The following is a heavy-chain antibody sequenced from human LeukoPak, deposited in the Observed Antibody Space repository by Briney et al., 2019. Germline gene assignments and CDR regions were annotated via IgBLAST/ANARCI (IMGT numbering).Heavy chain of an antibody. Sequence: GGSLRLSCAASGFTFDDYAMHWVRQAPGKGLEWVSGISWNSGSIGYADSVKGRFTISRDNAKNSLYLQMNSLRAKDMALYYCAKSSLGMATMRGYYFDYWGQGTLVTVSS. CDR3: AKSSLGMATMRGYYFDY. J-gene: IGHJ4*02. CDR2: ISWNSGSI. CDR1: GFTFDDYA. D-gene: IGHD5-24*01. V-gene: IGHV3-9*03.